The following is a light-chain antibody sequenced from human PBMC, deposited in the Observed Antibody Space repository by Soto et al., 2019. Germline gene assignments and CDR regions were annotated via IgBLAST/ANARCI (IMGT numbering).Light chain of an antibody. Sequence: EIVMTQSPATLSVSPGEGATISCMASQSVSSKLAWYQQKPGQAPRLLIYGASSRATGIPDRFSGSGSGTDFTLTISRLEPEDFAVYYCQQYGSSLITFGQGTRLEIK. CDR3: QQYGSSLIT. V-gene: IGKV3-20*01. CDR2: GAS. J-gene: IGKJ5*01. CDR1: QSVSSK.